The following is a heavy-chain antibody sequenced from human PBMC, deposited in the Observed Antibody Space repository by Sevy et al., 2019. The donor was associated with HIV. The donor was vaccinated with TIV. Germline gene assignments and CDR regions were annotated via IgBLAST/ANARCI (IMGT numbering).Heavy chain of an antibody. V-gene: IGHV3-7*01. D-gene: IGHD3-22*01. Sequence: GGSLRLSCAASGFTFSGYWMSWVRLAPGKGLQWVANLNQDGSEKDYVDSVKGRFTISSDNAKNSLYLQMNTLRADDTAVYFCARDTTYYYDSSGLVFDYWGQGTLVTVSS. CDR2: LNQDGSEK. J-gene: IGHJ4*02. CDR1: GFTFSGYW. CDR3: ARDTTYYYDSSGLVFDY.